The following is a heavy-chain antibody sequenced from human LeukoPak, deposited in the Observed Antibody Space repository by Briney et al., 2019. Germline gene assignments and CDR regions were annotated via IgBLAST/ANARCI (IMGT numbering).Heavy chain of an antibody. V-gene: IGHV3-33*03. D-gene: IGHD6-19*01. J-gene: IGHJ4*02. CDR2: IWSDGRKK. Sequence: GGSLRLSCAASGFTFSSYGMHWVRQAPGKGLEWVAAIWSDGRKKYYADSVEGRITTSKDNDKNPLYLQMNSLRAEDAAVYYCASSFGSGWYQAGGATYWGQGTLVTVSS. CDR1: GFTFSSYG. CDR3: ASSFGSGWYQAGGATY.